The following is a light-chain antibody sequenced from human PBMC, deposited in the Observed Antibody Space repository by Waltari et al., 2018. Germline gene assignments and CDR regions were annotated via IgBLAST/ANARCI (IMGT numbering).Light chain of an antibody. CDR3: SSYTSTNTVI. Sequence: QSALTQPASVSGSPGQSITISCTGTSSDLGGYNYVSWYQQHPGKAPKLVIFDVTKRPSGVSDRFSGSKSGNTASLTISGLHTDDESDYYCSSYTSTNTVIFGGGTKVTVL. CDR2: DVT. CDR1: SSDLGGYNY. J-gene: IGLJ2*01. V-gene: IGLV2-14*03.